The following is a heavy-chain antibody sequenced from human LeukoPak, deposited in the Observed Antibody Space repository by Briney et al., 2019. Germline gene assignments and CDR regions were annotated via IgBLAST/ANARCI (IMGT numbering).Heavy chain of an antibody. D-gene: IGHD5-12*01. CDR1: GFTVSSNY. Sequence: GGSLRLSCAASGFTVSSNYMSCVRQAPGKRLEWVSVIYSGGSTYYADAVKGRFNISRDNSKNTLYLQMNSLRAEDTAVHYCARDSDYDNSKQNWGQGTLVTVSS. J-gene: IGHJ4*02. CDR3: ARDSDYDNSKQN. CDR2: IYSGGST. V-gene: IGHV3-66*02.